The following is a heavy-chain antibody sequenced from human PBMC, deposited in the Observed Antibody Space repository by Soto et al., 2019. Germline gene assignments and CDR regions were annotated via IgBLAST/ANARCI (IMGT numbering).Heavy chain of an antibody. CDR3: ARAYSTSFWSYYYYYYMDV. CDR2: ISAYNGNT. Sequence: GASVKVSCKASGYTFTSYGISWVRQAPGQGLEWMGWISAYNGNTNYAQKLQGRVTMTTDTSTGTAYMELRSLRSDDTAVYYCARAYSTSFWSYYYYYYMDVWGKGTTVTVSS. J-gene: IGHJ6*03. V-gene: IGHV1-18*01. D-gene: IGHD2-2*01. CDR1: GYTFTSYG.